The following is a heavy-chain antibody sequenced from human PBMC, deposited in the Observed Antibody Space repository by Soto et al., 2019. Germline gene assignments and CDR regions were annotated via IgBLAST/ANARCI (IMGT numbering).Heavy chain of an antibody. J-gene: IGHJ4*02. CDR1: GCSISSGGYS. CDR2: MYHSGNT. Sequence: SETLSLTCAVSGCSISSGGYSWSWIRQPPGKGLEWIGYMYHSGNTNYSPSLKNRVTISIDKSKNQFSLKLSSVTAADTAVYYCARSTVTEDYRGQGTLVTVSS. V-gene: IGHV4-30-2*01. CDR3: ARSTVTEDY. D-gene: IGHD4-17*01.